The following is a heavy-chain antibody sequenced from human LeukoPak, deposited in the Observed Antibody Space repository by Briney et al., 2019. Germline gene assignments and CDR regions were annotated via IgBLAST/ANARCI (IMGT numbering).Heavy chain of an antibody. CDR1: GVSTSRGVFY. CDR2: IYYSGST. Sequence: PSETLSLTRTVSGVSTSRGVFYWGGTRDPREGGVEWIGSIYYSGSTYYNPSLKSRVTISVDTSKNQFSLKLSSVTAADTAVYYCARGTRGVNEYFQHWGQGTLVTVSS. V-gene: IGHV4-39*07. CDR3: ARGTRGVNEYFQH. J-gene: IGHJ1*01. D-gene: IGHD3-10*01.